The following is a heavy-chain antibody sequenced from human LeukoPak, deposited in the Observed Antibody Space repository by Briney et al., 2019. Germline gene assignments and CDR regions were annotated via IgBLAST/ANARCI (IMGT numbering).Heavy chain of an antibody. CDR1: GFTFSSYA. CDR3: AKVEGREGGWSEYFQY. Sequence: GGSLRLSCAASGFTFSSYAMSWVRQAPGKGLEWVSAISISGGSTYYADSVKGRFTVSRDNSKSTLYLQMNSLRAEDTAVYYCAKVEGREGGWSEYFQYWGQGTLVTVSS. J-gene: IGHJ1*01. V-gene: IGHV3-23*01. D-gene: IGHD6-19*01. CDR2: ISISGGST.